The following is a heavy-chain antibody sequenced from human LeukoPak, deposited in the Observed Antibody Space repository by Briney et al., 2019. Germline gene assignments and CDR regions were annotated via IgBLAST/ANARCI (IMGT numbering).Heavy chain of an antibody. Sequence: PGGSLRLSCTTSGFTFGDYAMSWVRQAPGKGLEWVSFIRRNAHGGTTEYAASVKGRFSSSRDDSKSIAYLQMNSLKTEDTAVYFCTRVTYYYDNSGYFHFDSWGQGSLVTVSS. V-gene: IGHV3-49*04. CDR3: TRVTYYYDNSGYFHFDS. D-gene: IGHD3-22*01. CDR1: GFTFGDYA. J-gene: IGHJ4*02. CDR2: IRRNAHGGTT.